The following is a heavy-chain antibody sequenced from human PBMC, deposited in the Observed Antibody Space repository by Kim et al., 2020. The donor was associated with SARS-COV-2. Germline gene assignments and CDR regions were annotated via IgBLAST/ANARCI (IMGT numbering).Heavy chain of an antibody. D-gene: IGHD3-10*01. CDR2: INSDGSST. J-gene: IGHJ6*02. Sequence: GGSLRLSCAASGFTFSSYWMHWVRQAPGKGLVWVSRINSDGSSTSYADSVKGRFTISRDNAKNTLYLQMNSLRAEDTAVYYCARAKGITMVRGVIMAYYYGMDVWGQGTTVTVSS. CDR1: GFTFSSYW. CDR3: ARAKGITMVRGVIMAYYYGMDV. V-gene: IGHV3-74*01.